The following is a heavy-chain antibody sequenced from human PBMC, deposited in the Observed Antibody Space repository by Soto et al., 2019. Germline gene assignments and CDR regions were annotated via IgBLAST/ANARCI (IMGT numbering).Heavy chain of an antibody. CDR2: IYPGDSDT. CDR3: ARHLPPPRWFGEPQGAFEI. J-gene: IGHJ3*02. CDR1: GYSFTSYW. D-gene: IGHD3-10*01. Sequence: GESLKISCKGSGYSFTSYWIGWVRQMPGKGLEWMGIIYPGDSDTRYSPSFQGQVTISADKSISTAYLQWSSLKASDTAMYYCARHLPPPRWFGEPQGAFEIWGQGTMVTVS. V-gene: IGHV5-51*01.